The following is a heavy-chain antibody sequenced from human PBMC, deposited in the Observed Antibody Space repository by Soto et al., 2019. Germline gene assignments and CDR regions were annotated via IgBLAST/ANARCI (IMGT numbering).Heavy chain of an antibody. CDR1: GFTFSSYS. V-gene: IGHV3-21*01. CDR3: AREGDTAMVKDYYGMDV. J-gene: IGHJ6*02. Sequence: VGSLRLSCAASGFTFSSYSMNWVRQAPGKGLEWVSSISSSSSYIYYADSVKGRLTISRDNAKNSLYLQMNSLRAEDTAVYYCAREGDTAMVKDYYGMDVWGQGTTVTVSS. CDR2: ISSSSSYI. D-gene: IGHD5-18*01.